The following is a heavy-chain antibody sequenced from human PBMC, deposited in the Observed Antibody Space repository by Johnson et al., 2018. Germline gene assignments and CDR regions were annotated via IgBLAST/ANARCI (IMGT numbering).Heavy chain of an antibody. CDR3: AKPQRPMTTVTSHVAS. CDR1: GFAFDDYA. J-gene: IGHJ5*01. Sequence: EVQLVESGGGLVQPGRSLRLSCVASGFAFDDYAMHWVRQAPGRGLEWVSGISWGSGTIDYADSVKGRFTISRDNAKNSLYLQMNGLRTGDAALYYCAKPQRPMTTVTSHVASWGHGTLVTVSS. V-gene: IGHV3-9*01. CDR2: ISWGSGTI. D-gene: IGHD4-17*01.